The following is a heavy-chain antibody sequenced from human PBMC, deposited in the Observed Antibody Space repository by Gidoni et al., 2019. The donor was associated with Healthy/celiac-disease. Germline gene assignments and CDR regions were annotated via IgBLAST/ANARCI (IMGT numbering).Heavy chain of an antibody. J-gene: IGHJ4*02. CDR3: ARDWDTLSE. CDR1: GLTFSRYW. D-gene: IGHD5-18*01. CDR2: INQDGSEK. V-gene: IGHV3-7*03. Sequence: EVQLVESGGGLVQPEGSLRLSSAASGLTFSRYWMSWVRQAPGKGLVGVANINQDGSEKYYVDSVKGRFTISRDNAKNSLYLQMNSLRAEDTAVSYCARDWDTLSEWGQGTLVTVSS.